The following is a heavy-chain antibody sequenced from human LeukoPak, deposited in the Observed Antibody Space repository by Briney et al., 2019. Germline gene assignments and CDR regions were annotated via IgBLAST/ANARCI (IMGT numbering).Heavy chain of an antibody. J-gene: IGHJ6*02. CDR2: TSGSGGST. CDR1: GFTFSSYA. CDR3: AKESTGGFYYYGMDV. Sequence: GGSLRLSCAASGFTFSSYAMSWVRQAPGKGLEWVSATSGSGGSTYYADSVKGRFTISRDNSKNTLYLQMNSLRAEDTAVYYCAKESTGGFYYYGMDVWGQGTTVTVSS. V-gene: IGHV3-23*01.